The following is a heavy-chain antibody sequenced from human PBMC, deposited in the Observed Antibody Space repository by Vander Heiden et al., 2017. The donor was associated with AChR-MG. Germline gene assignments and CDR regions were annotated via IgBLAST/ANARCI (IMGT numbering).Heavy chain of an antibody. Sequence: EVQLVESGGGLVKPGGSLRPSCDASAFPFSSYSMNWSRQHPGKGLEWVSSLSGTLRDIYHADSVKGRFTISRDNTKNSLYLQMNSLRAEDTAVYYCARDRGQSSGWGYTFDLWGQGTMVTVSS. V-gene: IGHV3-21*01. D-gene: IGHD6-19*01. J-gene: IGHJ3*01. CDR1: AFPFSSYS. CDR3: ARDRGQSSGWGYTFDL. CDR2: LSGTLRDI.